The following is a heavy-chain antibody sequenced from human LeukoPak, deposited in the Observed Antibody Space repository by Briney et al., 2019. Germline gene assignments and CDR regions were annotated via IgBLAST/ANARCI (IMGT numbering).Heavy chain of an antibody. V-gene: IGHV1-69*13. CDR1: GGTFSSYA. CDR3: ARNGGSYDRFDY. Sequence: ASVKVSCKASGGTFSSYAISWVRQAPGQGLEWMGGIIPIFGTANYAQKFQGRVTITADESTSTAYMELSSLRSEDTAVYYCARNGGSYDRFDYWGQGTLVTVSS. D-gene: IGHD1-26*01. CDR2: IIPIFGTA. J-gene: IGHJ4*02.